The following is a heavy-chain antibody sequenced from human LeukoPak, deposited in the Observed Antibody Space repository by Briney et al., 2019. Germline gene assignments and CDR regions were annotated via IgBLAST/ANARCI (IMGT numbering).Heavy chain of an antibody. CDR2: IYYSGST. CDR3: ARAWVD. V-gene: IGHV4-59*01. J-gene: IGHJ4*02. Sequence: SETLSLTCTVSGGSISSYYWSWIRQPPGKGLEWIGYIYYSGSTNYNPSLKSRVTISVDTSKNQFSLKLSSVTAADTAVYYCARAWVDWGQGTLVTVSS. CDR1: GGSISSYY.